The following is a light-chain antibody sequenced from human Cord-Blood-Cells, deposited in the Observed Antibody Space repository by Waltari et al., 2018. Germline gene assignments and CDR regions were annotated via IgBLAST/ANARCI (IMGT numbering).Light chain of an antibody. CDR1: SSDVGGYNY. V-gene: IGLV2-8*01. Sequence: QSALTQPPSASGSPGQSVTISCTGTSSDVGGYNYVSWYQQHPDNAPKLMIYEVSKRPSGVPDRFSGSKSGNTASLTVSGLQAEDEADYYCSSYAGSNNLVFGGGTKLTVL. J-gene: IGLJ2*01. CDR3: SSYAGSNNLV. CDR2: EVS.